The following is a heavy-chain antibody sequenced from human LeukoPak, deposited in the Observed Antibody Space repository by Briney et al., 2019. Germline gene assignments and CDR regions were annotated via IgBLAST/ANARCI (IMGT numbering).Heavy chain of an antibody. CDR1: GLTFSNAW. V-gene: IGHV3-15*01. CDR2: IKSKTDYGTT. CDR3: TTAVAVAGSTYFDY. Sequence: GGSLRLSCTASGLTFSNAWMSWVRQAPEKGLEWVGRIKSKTDYGTTDYAAPVKGRLTISRDDSKNTLYLQMNSLKTEDTAVYYCTTAVAVAGSTYFDYWGQGTLVTVSS. J-gene: IGHJ4*02. D-gene: IGHD6-19*01.